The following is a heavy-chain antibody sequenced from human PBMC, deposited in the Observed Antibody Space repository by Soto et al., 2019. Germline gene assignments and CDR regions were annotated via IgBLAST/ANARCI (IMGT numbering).Heavy chain of an antibody. CDR3: ASLSMTTVTTGYYYYYMDV. CDR2: ISAYNSNT. Sequence: ASVKVSCKASGYTFTSYGISWVRQAPGQGLEWMGWISAYNSNTNYAQKQQGRVNMTTDTSTSTAYMELSSLRSDDTAVYYCASLSMTTVTTGYYYYYMDVWGKGTTVTVSS. J-gene: IGHJ6*03. V-gene: IGHV1-18*01. CDR1: GYTFTSYG. D-gene: IGHD4-17*01.